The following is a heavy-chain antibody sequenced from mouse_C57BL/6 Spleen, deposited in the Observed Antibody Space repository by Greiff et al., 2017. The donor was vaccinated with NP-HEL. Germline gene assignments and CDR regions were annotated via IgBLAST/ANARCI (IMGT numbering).Heavy chain of an antibody. Sequence: VQLQQSGAELVRPGASVTLSCKASGYTFTDCEMHWVKQTPVHGLEWIGAIDPETGGTAYNQKFKGKAILTADKSSSTAYMELRSLTSEDSAVYYCTPYYYGSSSFAYWGQGTLVTVSA. J-gene: IGHJ3*01. CDR2: IDPETGGT. CDR1: GYTFTDCE. V-gene: IGHV1-15*01. D-gene: IGHD1-1*01. CDR3: TPYYYGSSSFAY.